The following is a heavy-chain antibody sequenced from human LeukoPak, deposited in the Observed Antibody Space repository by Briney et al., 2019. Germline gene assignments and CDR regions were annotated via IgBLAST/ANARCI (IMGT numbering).Heavy chain of an antibody. CDR1: GFTFNGYW. CDR3: ARGFYRSGGSCYDTLCDY. V-gene: IGHV3-74*01. Sequence: GGSLRLSCAASGFTFNGYWMHWVRQAPGKGLVWVSHINGDGSSTTYADSVKGRFTISRDNAKNTLYLQMNSLRVEDTAVYYCARGFYRSGGSCYDTLCDYWGQGTLVTVSS. D-gene: IGHD2-15*01. J-gene: IGHJ4*02. CDR2: INGDGSST.